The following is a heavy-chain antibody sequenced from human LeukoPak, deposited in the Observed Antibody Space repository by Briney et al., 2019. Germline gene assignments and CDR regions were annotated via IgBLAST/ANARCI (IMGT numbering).Heavy chain of an antibody. J-gene: IGHJ4*02. CDR1: GFTFSNAW. V-gene: IGHV3-15*01. D-gene: IGHD1-26*01. CDR2: IKGKTDGGTT. Sequence: GGSLRLSCAASGFTFSNAWMSWVRQAPGKGLEWVGRIKGKTDGGTTDYAAPVKGRFTISRDDSKNTVYLQMNSLKTEDTAVYYCTTDRVISGSYSGPFDYWGQGTLVTVSS. CDR3: TTDRVISGSYSGPFDY.